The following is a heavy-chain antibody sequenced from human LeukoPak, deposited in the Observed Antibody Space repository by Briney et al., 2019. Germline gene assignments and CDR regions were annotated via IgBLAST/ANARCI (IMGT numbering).Heavy chain of an antibody. D-gene: IGHD3-22*01. CDR1: GFTFDDYA. CDR2: ISWNSGSI. Sequence: GGSLRLSCAASGFTFDDYAMHWVRQAPGKGLEWVSGISWNSGSIGYADSVKGRFTISRDNAKNSLYLQMNSLRAEDTALYYCAKDWGDSSGYFDYWGQGTLVTVSS. V-gene: IGHV3-9*01. CDR3: AKDWGDSSGYFDY. J-gene: IGHJ4*02.